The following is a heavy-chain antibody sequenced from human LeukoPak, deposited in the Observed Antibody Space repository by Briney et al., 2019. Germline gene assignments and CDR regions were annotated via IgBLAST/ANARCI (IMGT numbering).Heavy chain of an antibody. J-gene: IGHJ1*01. Sequence: SVKVSCKASGGTFSSYAISWVRQAPGQGLEWMGGIIPIFGTANYAQKFQGRVTITADESTSTAYMELSSLRSEDTAVYYCARFSYYYDSSGYYGYFQHWGQGTLVTVSS. CDR2: IIPIFGTA. CDR3: ARFSYYYDSSGYYGYFQH. V-gene: IGHV1-69*13. D-gene: IGHD3-22*01. CDR1: GGTFSSYA.